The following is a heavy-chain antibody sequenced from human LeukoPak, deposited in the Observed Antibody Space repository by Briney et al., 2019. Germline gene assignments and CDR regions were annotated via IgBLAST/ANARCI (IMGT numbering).Heavy chain of an antibody. CDR3: AKGIAARAYNWFDP. CDR1: GYGFSDYY. V-gene: IGHV1-2*02. CDR2: INPNSGDN. J-gene: IGHJ5*02. D-gene: IGHD6-6*01. Sequence: ASVKVSCKASGYGFSDYYMHWVRQAPGQGLEYMGWINPNSGDNSCAQKFQGRVSMTRDTSITTLYMELTSLRSDDTAVYYCAKGIAARAYNWFDPWGQGTLVTVSS.